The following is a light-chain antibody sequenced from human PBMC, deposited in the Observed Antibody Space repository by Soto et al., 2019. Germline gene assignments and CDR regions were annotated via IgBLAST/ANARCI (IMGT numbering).Light chain of an antibody. CDR3: QQSYHTPFP. J-gene: IGKJ3*01. CDR2: AAS. CDR1: QSISSY. V-gene: IGKV1-39*01. Sequence: DIQMTQSPSSLSASVGDRVTITCRASQSISSYLNWYQQKPGKAPKLLIYAASSLQSGVPSRFSGSGSGTDFPPTNRSPEPEEFATYFCQQSYHTPFPFGPGTKVD.